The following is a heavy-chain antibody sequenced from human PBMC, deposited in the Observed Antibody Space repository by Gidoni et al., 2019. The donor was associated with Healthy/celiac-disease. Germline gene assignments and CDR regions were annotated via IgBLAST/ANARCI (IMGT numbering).Heavy chain of an antibody. CDR3: ARDIDDYYGMDV. Sequence: QVQLVESGGGLVKPGGALRLSCEAAGVTFSDYYLSWIRQAPGKGLEWFSYIISSVSTIYYAASVKGRFTISRDNAKNSLYLQMNSLRAEDTAVYYCARDIDDYYGMDVWGQGTTVTVSS. J-gene: IGHJ6*02. CDR1: GVTFSDYY. V-gene: IGHV3-11*01. CDR2: IISSVSTI.